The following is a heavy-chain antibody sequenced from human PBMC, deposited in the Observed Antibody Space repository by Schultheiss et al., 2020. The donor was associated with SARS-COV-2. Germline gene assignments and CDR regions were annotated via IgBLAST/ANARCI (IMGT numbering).Heavy chain of an antibody. Sequence: SETLSLTCTVSGGSISSGGYYWSWIRQHPGKGLEWIGYIHYTGTTYYTPSLKSRVTISVDTSKNQFSLKLSSVTAADTAVYYCARHSPNWYGSGSYATYFDYWGQGTLVTVSS. D-gene: IGHD3-10*01. CDR2: IHYTGTT. CDR1: GGSISSGGYY. CDR3: ARHSPNWYGSGSYATYFDY. V-gene: IGHV4-31*03. J-gene: IGHJ4*02.